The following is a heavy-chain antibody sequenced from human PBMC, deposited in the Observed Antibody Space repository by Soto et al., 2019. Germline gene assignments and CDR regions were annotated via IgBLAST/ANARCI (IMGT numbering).Heavy chain of an antibody. J-gene: IGHJ4*02. CDR2: INPDSGGT. CDR1: GYNFTDYY. Sequence: ASVKVSCKTSGYNFTDYYIHWVRQAPGQGLEWVGWINPDSGGTNYAQKFQGRVSMTRDTSISAAYMDLTRLRSDDTAVYYCAGGIVAFDSWGQGTLVTVSS. D-gene: IGHD1-26*01. V-gene: IGHV1-2*02. CDR3: AGGIVAFDS.